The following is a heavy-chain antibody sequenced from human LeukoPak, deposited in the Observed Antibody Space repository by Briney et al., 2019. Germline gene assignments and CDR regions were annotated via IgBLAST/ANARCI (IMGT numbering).Heavy chain of an antibody. CDR2: INPSGGST. CDR1: GGTFSSYA. CDR3: ARDHSYDFWSGSFNLFDY. Sequence: ASVKVSCKASGGTFSSYAISWVRQAPGQGLEWMGIINPSGGSTSYAQKFQGRVTMTRDTSTSTVYMELSSLRSEDTAVYYCARDHSYDFWSGSFNLFDYWGQGTLVTVSS. J-gene: IGHJ4*02. D-gene: IGHD3-3*01. V-gene: IGHV1-46*01.